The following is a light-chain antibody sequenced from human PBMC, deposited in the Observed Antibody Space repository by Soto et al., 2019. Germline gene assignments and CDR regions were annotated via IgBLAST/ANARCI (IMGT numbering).Light chain of an antibody. V-gene: IGLV2-14*01. J-gene: IGLJ2*01. CDR1: SSDIGNYDF. CDR3: SSYTTSSTL. Sequence: QSVLTQPASVSGSPGQSITISCTGTSSDIGNYDFVSWYQQVPGTAPKAMIYEVSSRPSGVSNRFSGSKSGNTASLTISGLQAEDEADYYCSSYTTSSTLFGGGTKLTVL. CDR2: EVS.